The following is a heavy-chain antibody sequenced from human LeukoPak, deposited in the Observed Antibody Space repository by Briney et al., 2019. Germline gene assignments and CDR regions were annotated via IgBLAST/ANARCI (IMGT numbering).Heavy chain of an antibody. CDR1: GYTFTGYY. CDR2: INPSGGST. Sequence: ASVKVSCKASGYTFTGYYMHWVRQAPGQGLEWMGIINPSGGSTSYAQKFQGRVTMTEDTSTDTAYMELSSLRSEDTAVYYCATDRAGTKKYVAFDIWGQGTMVTVSS. D-gene: IGHD1-7*01. CDR3: ATDRAGTKKYVAFDI. V-gene: IGHV1-46*01. J-gene: IGHJ3*02.